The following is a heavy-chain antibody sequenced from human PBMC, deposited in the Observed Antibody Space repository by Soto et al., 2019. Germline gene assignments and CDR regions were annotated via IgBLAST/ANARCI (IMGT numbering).Heavy chain of an antibody. CDR1: GFAFSSYG. CDR3: ARDPYDYYGSGSYFPY. V-gene: IGHV3-33*01. D-gene: IGHD3-10*01. CDR2: IWYDGSNK. J-gene: IGHJ4*02. Sequence: QVQLVESGGGVVQPGRSLRLSCAASGFAFSSYGMHWVRQAPGKGLEWVAVIWYDGSNKYYADSVKGRFTISRDNSKNTLYLQMNSLRAEDTAVYYCARDPYDYYGSGSYFPYWGQGTLVTVSS.